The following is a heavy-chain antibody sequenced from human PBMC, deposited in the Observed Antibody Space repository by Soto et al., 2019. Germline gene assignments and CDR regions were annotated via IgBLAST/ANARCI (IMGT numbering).Heavy chain of an antibody. D-gene: IGHD5-12*01. CDR2: INHSEST. J-gene: IGHJ4*02. CDR1: GGSFSGYY. Sequence: PSETLSLTCAVYGGSFSGYYWTWIRQPPGTGLEWIGEINHSESTNYNPSLKSRVTISVDTSKNQFSLKLTSVTAADTAVYYCAREGEMATIKGPYFAYWGQGTLVTVSS. V-gene: IGHV4-34*01. CDR3: AREGEMATIKGPYFAY.